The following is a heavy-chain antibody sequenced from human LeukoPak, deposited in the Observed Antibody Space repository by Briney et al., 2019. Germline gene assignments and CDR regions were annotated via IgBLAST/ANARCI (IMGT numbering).Heavy chain of an antibody. Sequence: SVKVSCKASGGTFSSYAISWVRQAPGQGLEWMGRIIPILGIANYAQKSQGRVTITADKSTSTAYMELSSLRSEDTAVYYCARGPLRGYSGYDQAPLGFDIWGQGTMVTVSS. CDR2: IIPILGIA. V-gene: IGHV1-69*04. CDR3: ARGPLRGYSGYDQAPLGFDI. CDR1: GGTFSSYA. J-gene: IGHJ3*02. D-gene: IGHD5-12*01.